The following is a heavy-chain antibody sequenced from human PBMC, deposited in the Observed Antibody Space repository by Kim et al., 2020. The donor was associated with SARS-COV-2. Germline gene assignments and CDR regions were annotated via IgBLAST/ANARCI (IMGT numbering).Heavy chain of an antibody. CDR2: GST. Sequence: GSTYNADSVKGRFTISRDNSKITLFLQMNSLRAEDTAVYYCANGINWFDPWGQRTLVTVSS. CDR3: ANGINWFDP. V-gene: IGHV3-23*01. J-gene: IGHJ5*02. D-gene: IGHD2-15*01.